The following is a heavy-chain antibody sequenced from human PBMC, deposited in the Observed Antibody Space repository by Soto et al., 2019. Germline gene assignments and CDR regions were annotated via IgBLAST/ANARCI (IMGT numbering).Heavy chain of an antibody. D-gene: IGHD4-17*01. V-gene: IGHV3-9*01. Sequence: EVQLVESGGGLVQPGRSLRLSCAASGFTFDDYAMHWVRQAPGKGLEWVSGISWNSGSIGYADSVKGRFTISRDNPKNVLYLQMNSLRAEDTALYYCAKEIYGDCGAGLDVWGQGTTVTVSS. CDR2: ISWNSGSI. CDR1: GFTFDDYA. J-gene: IGHJ6*02. CDR3: AKEIYGDCGAGLDV.